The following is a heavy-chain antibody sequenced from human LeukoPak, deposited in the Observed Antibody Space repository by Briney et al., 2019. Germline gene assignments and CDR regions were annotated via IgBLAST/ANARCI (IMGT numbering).Heavy chain of an antibody. J-gene: IGHJ3*02. Sequence: SETLSLTCTVSGGSISSYYWSWSRQPPGKGLEWIGYIYYSGGTNYNPSLKSRVTISVDTSKNQFSLKLSSVTAADTAVYYCASHAFGGSYDAFDIWGQGTMVTVSS. CDR3: ASHAFGGSYDAFDI. D-gene: IGHD3-10*01. CDR1: GGSISSYY. CDR2: IYYSGGT. V-gene: IGHV4-59*08.